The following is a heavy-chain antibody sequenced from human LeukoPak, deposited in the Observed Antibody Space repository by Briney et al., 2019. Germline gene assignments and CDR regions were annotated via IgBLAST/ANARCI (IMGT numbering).Heavy chain of an antibody. CDR1: GYTFTAYY. D-gene: IGHD3-10*01. CDR3: ARAYGSGTSYHPDY. V-gene: IGHV1-2*02. CDR2: INPNSGDT. Sequence: ASVTVSFKASGYTFTAYYMHWVRQPPGQGLAWMGWINPNSGDTNSSQKLQDRVTLTRDTSISTAYMELSSLTSDDTAVYCCARAYGSGTSYHPDYWGQGTLVTVSS. J-gene: IGHJ4*02.